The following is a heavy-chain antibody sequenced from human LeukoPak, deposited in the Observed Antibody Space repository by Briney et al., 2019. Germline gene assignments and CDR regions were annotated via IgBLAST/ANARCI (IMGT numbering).Heavy chain of an antibody. V-gene: IGHV3-30*18. D-gene: IGHD6-13*01. J-gene: IGHJ4*02. CDR3: AKGLGLYSSSWYY. CDR1: GFTFSSYG. CDR2: ISYDGSNK. Sequence: GGSLRLSCAASGFTFSSYGMYRVRQAPGKGLEWVAVISYDGSNKYYADSVKGRFTISRDNSKNTLYLQMNSLRAEDTAVYYCAKGLGLYSSSWYYWGQGTLVTVSS.